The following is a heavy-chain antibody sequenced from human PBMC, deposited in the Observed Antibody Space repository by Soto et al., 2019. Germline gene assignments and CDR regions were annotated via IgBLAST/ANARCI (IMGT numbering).Heavy chain of an antibody. D-gene: IGHD3-22*01. CDR3: ARDRSMIVVVPGY. Sequence: SETLSLTCALYGGSFSGYYWTRIRQPPGTGLEWIGEINHSGSTNYNPSLKSRVTISVDTSKNQFSLKLTSVTAADTAVYYCARDRSMIVVVPGYWGQGTLVTVSS. V-gene: IGHV4-34*01. CDR1: GGSFSGYY. CDR2: INHSGST. J-gene: IGHJ4*02.